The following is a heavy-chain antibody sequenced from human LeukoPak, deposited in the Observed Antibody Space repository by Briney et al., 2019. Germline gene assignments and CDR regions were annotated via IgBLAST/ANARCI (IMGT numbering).Heavy chain of an antibody. CDR3: AKGTYGMDV. CDR1: GFTFSSYS. CDR2: ISWDGGST. Sequence: GGSLRLSCAASGFTFSSYSMNWVRQAPGKGLEWVSLISWDGGSTYYADSVKGRFTISRDNSKNSLYLQMNSLRAEDTALYYCAKGTYGMDVWGQGTTVTVSS. V-gene: IGHV3-43D*03. J-gene: IGHJ6*02.